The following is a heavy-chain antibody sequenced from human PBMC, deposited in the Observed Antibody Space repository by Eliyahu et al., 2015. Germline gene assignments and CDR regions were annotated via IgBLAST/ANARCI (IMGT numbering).Heavy chain of an antibody. J-gene: IGHJ4*02. CDR2: INSGGGA. D-gene: IGHD2-8*01. CDR3: ARRRVYYFDY. V-gene: IGHV4-59*08. Sequence: QVQLQESGPGLVKPSETLSLTCDVSGSSITMTYWSWIRQSPGKGLEWVGDINSGGGADYNPSLKSRVTMSVDTSKNQFSLYLRSVTAADTAVYYCARRRVYYFDYWGQGTLVTVSS. CDR1: GSSITMTY.